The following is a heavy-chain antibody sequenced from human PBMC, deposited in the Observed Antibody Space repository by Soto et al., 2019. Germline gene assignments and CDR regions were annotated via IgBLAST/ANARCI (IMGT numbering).Heavy chain of an antibody. CDR3: ARGDYHDYSDTFSAAFYV. J-gene: IGHJ6*02. Sequence: GGSLRLACSTSGLTFSGYWMSWVRQAPGKGLEWVANIKQDGSEKYYVDSVKGRFTISRDNAKKSLFLQMNSLRVEDTAVYYCARGDYHDYSDTFSAAFYVWAQETTLTVSS. D-gene: IGHD3-22*01. CDR1: GLTFSGYW. CDR2: IKQDGSEK. V-gene: IGHV3-7*04.